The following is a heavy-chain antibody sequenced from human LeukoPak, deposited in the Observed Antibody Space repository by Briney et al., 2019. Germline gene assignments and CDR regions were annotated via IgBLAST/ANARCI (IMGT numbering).Heavy chain of an antibody. CDR3: ARDNGGYSSGWYYFDY. Sequence: SETLSLTCTVSGGSISTYYWTWIRQPPGKGLEWIGYMYYRGSTNYNPSLKSRVTISVDTSKNQFSLKLSSVTAADTAVYYCARDNGGYSSGWYYFDYWGQGALVTVSS. D-gene: IGHD6-19*01. CDR2: MYYRGST. J-gene: IGHJ4*02. CDR1: GGSISTYY. V-gene: IGHV4-59*01.